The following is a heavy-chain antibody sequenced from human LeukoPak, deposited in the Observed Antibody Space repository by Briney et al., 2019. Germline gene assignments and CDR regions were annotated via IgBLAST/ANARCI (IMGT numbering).Heavy chain of an antibody. CDR2: IIPIFGTA. J-gene: IGHJ4*02. CDR3: ARNGVATKGPFDY. D-gene: IGHD5-12*01. Sequence: ASVKVSCKASGGTFSSYAISWVRQAPGQGREWMGGIIPIFGTANYAQKFQGRVTITTDESTSTAYMELSSLRSEDTAVYYCARNGVATKGPFDYWGQGTLVTVSS. CDR1: GGTFSSYA. V-gene: IGHV1-69*05.